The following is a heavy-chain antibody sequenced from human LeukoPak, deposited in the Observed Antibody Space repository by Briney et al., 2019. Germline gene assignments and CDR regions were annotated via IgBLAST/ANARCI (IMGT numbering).Heavy chain of an antibody. V-gene: IGHV1-18*01. CDR3: ARDLGDTAMPDSSVY. Sequence: ASVKVSCKASGYTFTNYGINLVRQAPGQGLEWMGWISGYNGNTTYAQRSQGRLTITTDTSTSTAYMDLMSLTSHDTAVYYCARDLGDTAMPDSSVYWGQGTLVTVSS. J-gene: IGHJ4*02. CDR2: ISGYNGNT. CDR1: GYTFTNYG. D-gene: IGHD5-18*01.